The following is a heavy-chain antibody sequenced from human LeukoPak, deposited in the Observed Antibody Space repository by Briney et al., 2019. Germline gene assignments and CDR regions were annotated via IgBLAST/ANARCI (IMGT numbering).Heavy chain of an antibody. CDR3: ARVERPYYYYYMDV. CDR1: GGSISSGGYY. Sequence: SETLSLTCTVSGGSISSGGYYWSWIRQPPGKGLEWIGYIYHSGSTYYNPFLKSRVTISVDRSKNQFSLKLSSVTAADTAVYYCARVERPYYYYYMDVWGKGTTVTVSS. CDR2: IYHSGST. J-gene: IGHJ6*03. V-gene: IGHV4-30-2*01.